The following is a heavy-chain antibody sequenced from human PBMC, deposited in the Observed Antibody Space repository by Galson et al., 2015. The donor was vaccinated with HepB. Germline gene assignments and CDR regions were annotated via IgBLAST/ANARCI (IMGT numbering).Heavy chain of an antibody. J-gene: IGHJ6*02. CDR2: ISYDGSNK. V-gene: IGHV3-30-3*01. D-gene: IGHD2-15*01. Sequence: SLRLSCAASGFTFSSYAMHWVRQAPGKGLEWVAVISYDGSNKYYADSMKGRFTISRDNSKNTLYLQMNSLRAEDTAVYYCARDIVVVVAATKTSGYYYYGMDVWGQGTTVTVSS. CDR3: ARDIVVVVAATKTSGYYYYGMDV. CDR1: GFTFSSYA.